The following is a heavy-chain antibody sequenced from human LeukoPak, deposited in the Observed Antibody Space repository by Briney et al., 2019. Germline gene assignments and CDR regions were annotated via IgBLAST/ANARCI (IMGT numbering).Heavy chain of an antibody. CDR2: ISSSSSYI. Sequence: GGSLRLSCAASGLTFSSYSMNWVRQAPGKGLEWVSSISSSSSYIYYADSVKGRFTISRDNAKNSLYLQMNSLRAEDTAVYYCARGLDTAMVGWGQGTLVTVSS. J-gene: IGHJ4*02. D-gene: IGHD5-18*01. V-gene: IGHV3-21*01. CDR3: ARGLDTAMVG. CDR1: GLTFSSYS.